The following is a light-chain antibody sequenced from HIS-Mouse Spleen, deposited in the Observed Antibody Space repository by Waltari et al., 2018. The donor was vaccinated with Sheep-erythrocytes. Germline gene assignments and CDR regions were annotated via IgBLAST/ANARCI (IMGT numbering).Light chain of an antibody. CDR3: QQYNNWPPA. Sequence: PPSVSVSPGERATLSCRASQSVSSNLAWYQQKPGQAPRRLIYGASTRATGIPARFSGSGSGTEFTLTISSMQSEDFAVYYCQQYNNWPPAFGGGTKVEIK. CDR1: QSVSSN. J-gene: IGKJ4*01. V-gene: IGKV3-15*01. CDR2: GAS.